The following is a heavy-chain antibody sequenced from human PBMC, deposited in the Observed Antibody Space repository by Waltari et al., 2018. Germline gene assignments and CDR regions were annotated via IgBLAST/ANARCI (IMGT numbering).Heavy chain of an antibody. J-gene: IGHJ5*02. V-gene: IGHV5-51*01. CDR1: GSTFTNYW. CDR2: IYPGDSDT. Sequence: EVQLVQSGAEVKKPGESLKISCQASGSTFTNYWIGWVRQMPGKGLEWMGIIYPGDSDTTYSPSFEGQVTISVDKSISISYLQWTSLKASDTAMYYCVRQVGTNWLDPWGQGTLVTVSS. CDR3: VRQVGTNWLDP. D-gene: IGHD5-12*01.